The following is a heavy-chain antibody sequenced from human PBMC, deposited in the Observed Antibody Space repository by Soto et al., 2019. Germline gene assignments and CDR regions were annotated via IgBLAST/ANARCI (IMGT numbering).Heavy chain of an antibody. CDR1: GGTFSRHA. CDR3: ARAAIHCSIWYCWFDP. CDR2: IIPMFGTT. V-gene: IGHV1-69*01. Sequence: QVQLVQSGSEVKMPGSSVKVSCKTSGGTFSRHAINWVRQAPGQGLEWMGGIIPMFGTTNYAQKFKGRVTISADESTSTAYMELSSLRSEDAAVYDCARAAIHCSIWYCWFDPWGQGTLVTVSS. J-gene: IGHJ5*02. D-gene: IGHD6-13*01.